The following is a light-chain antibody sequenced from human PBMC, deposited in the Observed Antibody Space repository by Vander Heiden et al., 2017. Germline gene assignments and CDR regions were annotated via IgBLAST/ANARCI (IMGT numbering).Light chain of an antibody. J-gene: IGLJ3*02. CDR1: SSNIGNNY. Sequence: QSVLTHPPSVSAAPGQKVTISCPGSSSNIGNNYVSWYQQLPGTAPKRRNYENNKRPSGIPDRFSGSKSGTSATLGITGLQTGNEADDYCGTWDSNLRAVFGGGTKLTVL. CDR3: GTWDSNLRAV. V-gene: IGLV1-51*02. CDR2: ENN.